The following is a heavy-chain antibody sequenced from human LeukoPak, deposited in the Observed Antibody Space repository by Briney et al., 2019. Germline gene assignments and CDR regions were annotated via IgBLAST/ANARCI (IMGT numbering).Heavy chain of an antibody. CDR1: GFTLSSYA. CDR2: ISGSGGNT. J-gene: IGHJ5*02. CDR3: AREQCTGSYYRFDP. D-gene: IGHD1-26*01. V-gene: IGHV3-23*01. Sequence: GGSLRLSCAASGFTLSSYALSWVRQAPGKGLEWVSAISGSGGNTYYADSVKGRFTIYRDTSKNTLYLQMNSLRAEDTAVYYCAREQCTGSYYRFDPWGQGTLVTVSS.